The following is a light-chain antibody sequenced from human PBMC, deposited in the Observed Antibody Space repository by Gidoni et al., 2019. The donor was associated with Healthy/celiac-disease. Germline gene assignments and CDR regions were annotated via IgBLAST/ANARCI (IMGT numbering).Light chain of an antibody. Sequence: DIQITQSPSSLSASVGDRVTITCQASQDISNYLNWYQQKQGKAPKDLIYDASSLETGVPSRFSGSGSGTDFTFTISSLQPEDIATYYCQQYDNLPLTFXGXTKVEIK. CDR2: DAS. CDR3: QQYDNLPLT. V-gene: IGKV1-33*01. CDR1: QDISNY. J-gene: IGKJ4*01.